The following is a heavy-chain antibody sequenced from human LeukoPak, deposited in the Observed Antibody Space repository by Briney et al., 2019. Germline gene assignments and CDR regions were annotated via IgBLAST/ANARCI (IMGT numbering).Heavy chain of an antibody. CDR2: IYHHGKS. J-gene: IGHJ4*02. V-gene: IGHV4-59*01. CDR3: ARIRGLGDVSPYSDF. Sequence: SETLSLTCSVSGDSISSSDWSWIRQPPGKGLEWIGYIYHHGKSGYNPSLQRRVTLSLDTSKNQFSLTLSFVTAADTAMYYCARIRGLGDVSPYSDFWGQGTLVTVSS. D-gene: IGHD4-17*01. CDR1: GDSISSSD.